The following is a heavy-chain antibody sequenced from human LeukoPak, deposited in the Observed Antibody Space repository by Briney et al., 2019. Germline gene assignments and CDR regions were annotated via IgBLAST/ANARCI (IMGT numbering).Heavy chain of an antibody. CDR3: ARDRITVAATETSFDY. CDR2: ISGSSSYI. J-gene: IGHJ4*02. Sequence: GGSLRLSCAGSGFTFSSYNMNWVRQAPGKGLEWVSSISGSSSYIYYADSVKGRFTISRGNAKNSLYLQMNSLRAEDTAVYYCARDRITVAATETSFDYWGQGTLVTVSS. CDR1: GFTFSSYN. D-gene: IGHD6-19*01. V-gene: IGHV3-21*01.